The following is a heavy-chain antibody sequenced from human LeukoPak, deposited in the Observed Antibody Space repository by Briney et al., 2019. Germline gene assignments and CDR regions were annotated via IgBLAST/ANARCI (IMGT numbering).Heavy chain of an antibody. D-gene: IGHD1-26*01. V-gene: IGHV3-33*06. CDR2: IWYDGSNK. CDR1: GFTFSSYG. J-gene: IGHJ4*02. Sequence: HGGSLRLSCAASGFTFSSYGMHWVRQAPGKGLEWVAVIWYDGSNKYYADSVKGRFTISRDNSKNTLYLQMNSLRAEDTAVYYCAKSGQHLVPNFDYWGQGTLVTDSS. CDR3: AKSGQHLVPNFDY.